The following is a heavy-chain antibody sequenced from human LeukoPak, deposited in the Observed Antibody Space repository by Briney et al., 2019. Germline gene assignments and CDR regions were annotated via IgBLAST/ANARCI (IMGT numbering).Heavy chain of an antibody. CDR1: GDSVSSISAA. V-gene: IGHV6-1*01. CDR3: TRALDS. Sequence: SQTLSLTCAISGDSVSSISAAWNWIRRSPSRGLEWLGRTYYRSRWNTDYALSVRSRIVINADTSKNHFSLHLNSVTPEDTAVYYCTRALDSWGQGTLVTVSS. J-gene: IGHJ4*02. CDR2: TYYRSRWNT.